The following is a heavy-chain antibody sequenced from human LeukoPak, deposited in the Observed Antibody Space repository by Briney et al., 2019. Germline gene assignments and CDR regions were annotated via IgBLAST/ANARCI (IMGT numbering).Heavy chain of an antibody. CDR2: FDPEDGET. J-gene: IGHJ5*02. D-gene: IGHD3-22*01. Sequence: GASVKVSCKVSGYTLTELSMHWVRQAPGKGLEWMGGFDPEDGETIYAQKFQGRVTMTEDTSTDTAYMELSSLRSEDTAVYYCATIVHDSSGYRVENWFDPWGQGTLVTVSS. CDR3: ATIVHDSSGYRVENWFDP. CDR1: GYTLTELS. V-gene: IGHV1-24*01.